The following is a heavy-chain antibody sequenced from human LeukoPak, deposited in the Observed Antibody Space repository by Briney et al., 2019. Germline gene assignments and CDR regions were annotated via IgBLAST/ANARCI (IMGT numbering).Heavy chain of an antibody. CDR1: GYTFTGYY. D-gene: IGHD3-10*01. J-gene: IGHJ4*02. V-gene: IGHV1-2*02. CDR3: EVMVRGVIIEDY. CDR2: INPNSGGT. Sequence: ASVKVSCKASGYTFTGYYMHWVRQAPGQGLEWMGWINPNSGGTNYAQKFQGRVTMTRDTSISTAYMELSRLRSDDTAVYYCEVMVRGVIIEDYWGQGTLVTVSS.